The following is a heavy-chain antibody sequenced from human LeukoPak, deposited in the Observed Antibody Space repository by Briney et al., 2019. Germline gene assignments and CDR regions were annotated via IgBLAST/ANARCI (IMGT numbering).Heavy chain of an antibody. CDR1: GYTFTSYY. CDR3: ARQQGLQNLNFDH. CDR2: INPIGGTT. V-gene: IGHV1-46*01. Sequence: ASVKVSCKASGYTFTSYYMHWVRQAPGQGLEWMGIINPIGGTTDYAQKFQGRVTMTRDTSTSTVYMELSSLSPEDTAVYYCARQQGLQNLNFDHWGQGTLVTVSS. J-gene: IGHJ5*02. D-gene: IGHD4-11*01.